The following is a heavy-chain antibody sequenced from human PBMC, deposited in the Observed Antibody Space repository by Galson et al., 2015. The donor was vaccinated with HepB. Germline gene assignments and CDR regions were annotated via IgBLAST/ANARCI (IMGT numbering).Heavy chain of an antibody. Sequence: TLSLTCTVSGGSISSGGYYWSWIRQHPGKGLEWIGYIYYSGSTYYNPSLKSRVTISVDTSKNQFSLKLSSVTAADTAVYYCARVRRYCSSTSCHTNWSDPWGQGTLVTVSS. D-gene: IGHD2-2*01. V-gene: IGHV4-31*03. CDR1: GGSISSGGYY. CDR3: ARVRRYCSSTSCHTNWSDP. J-gene: IGHJ5*02. CDR2: IYYSGST.